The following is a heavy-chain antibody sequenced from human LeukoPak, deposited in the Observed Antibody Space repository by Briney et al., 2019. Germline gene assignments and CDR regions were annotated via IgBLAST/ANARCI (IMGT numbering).Heavy chain of an antibody. Sequence: ASVKVSCKTSGNIFTGYYIHWVRQAPGRGLEWMGWINPNNGGANFAQKFQGRVTFTRDSSISTVYMDLSRLRSDDTAVYYCARAGAAAVPDWYFDLWGRGTLAAVSS. V-gene: IGHV1-2*02. CDR3: ARAGAAAVPDWYFDL. J-gene: IGHJ2*01. D-gene: IGHD6-13*01. CDR1: GNIFTGYY. CDR2: INPNNGGA.